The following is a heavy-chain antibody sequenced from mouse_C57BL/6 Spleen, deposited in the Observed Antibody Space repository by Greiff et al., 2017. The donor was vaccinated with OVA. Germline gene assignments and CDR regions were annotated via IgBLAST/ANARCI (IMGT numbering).Heavy chain of an antibody. Sequence: QVHVKQPGTELVKPGASVKLSCKASGYTFTSYWMHWVKQRPGQGLEWIGNINPSNGGTNYNEKFKSKATLTVDKSSSTAYMQLSSLTSENSAVYYGAGALYYGSSYLAWFAYWGQGTLVTVSA. V-gene: IGHV1-53*01. D-gene: IGHD1-1*01. J-gene: IGHJ3*01. CDR1: GYTFTSYW. CDR2: INPSNGGT. CDR3: AGALYYGSSYLAWFAY.